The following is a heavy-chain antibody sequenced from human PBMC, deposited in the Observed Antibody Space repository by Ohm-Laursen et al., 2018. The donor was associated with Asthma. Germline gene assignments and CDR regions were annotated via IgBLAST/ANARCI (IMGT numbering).Heavy chain of an antibody. CDR2: ISNDGSNK. D-gene: IGHD4-17*01. V-gene: IGHV3-30*18. Sequence: SLRLSCSAFGFTFSSYGMHWVRQAPGKGLEWVAVISNDGSNKYYADSVKGRFTISRDNSKNTLYLQMNSLRAEDTAVYYCAKGNTVSYYYYYGMDVWGQGTTVTVSS. CDR1: GFTFSSYG. J-gene: IGHJ6*02. CDR3: AKGNTVSYYYYYGMDV.